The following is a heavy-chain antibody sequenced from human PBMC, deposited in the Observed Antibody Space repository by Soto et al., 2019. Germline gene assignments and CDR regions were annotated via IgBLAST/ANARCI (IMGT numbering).Heavy chain of an antibody. D-gene: IGHD2-15*01. J-gene: IGHJ6*02. CDR2: ISPSTSHI. V-gene: IGHV3-21*01. CDR3: SGCSGGACHQNYGMDV. Sequence: EVHLVESGGGLVKPGGSLRLSCAVSGFTFSSCTMNWVRQAPGKGLEWVSSISPSTSHIYYADSVKGRFTISRDNAKNSRFLQMNSLRAEGTAVYYCSGCSGGACHQNYGMDVWGQGTTVTVSS. CDR1: GFTFSSCT.